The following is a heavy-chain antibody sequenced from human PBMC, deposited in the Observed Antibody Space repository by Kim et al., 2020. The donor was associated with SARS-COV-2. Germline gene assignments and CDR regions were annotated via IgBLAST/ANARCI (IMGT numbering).Heavy chain of an antibody. Sequence: SNKYYADSVKGRFTISRDNSKNTLYLQMNSLRAEDTAVYYCARDLGGWGYWGQGTLVTVSS. V-gene: IGHV3-30-3*01. D-gene: IGHD6-19*01. J-gene: IGHJ4*02. CDR3: ARDLGGWGY. CDR2: SNK.